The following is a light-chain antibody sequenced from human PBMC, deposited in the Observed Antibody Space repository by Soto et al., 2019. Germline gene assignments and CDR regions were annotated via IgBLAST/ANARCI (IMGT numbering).Light chain of an antibody. CDR3: AGWDDSLRGRV. V-gene: IGLV1-47*02. J-gene: IGLJ3*02. CDR1: RSNIGSNY. Sequence: QSVLTQPPSASGTPGQRVTISCFGSRSNIGSNYVYWYQQLPGTAPKLLMYSNDQRPSGVPDRFSGSKSGTSASLAISGLQSEDEADYYCAGWDDSLRGRVFGGGTKVTVL. CDR2: SND.